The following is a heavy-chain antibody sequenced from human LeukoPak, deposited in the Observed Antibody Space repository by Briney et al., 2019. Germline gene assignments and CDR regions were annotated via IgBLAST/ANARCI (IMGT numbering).Heavy chain of an antibody. J-gene: IGHJ6*02. CDR1: GGSFSGYY. V-gene: IGHV4-34*01. CDR2: INHSGST. Sequence: SETLSLTCAVYGGSFSGYYWSWIRQPPGKGLEWIGEINHSGSTNYNPSLKSRVTISVDTSKNQFSLKLSSVTAADTAVYNCARLYYYGMDVWGQGTTVTVSS. CDR3: ARLYYYGMDV.